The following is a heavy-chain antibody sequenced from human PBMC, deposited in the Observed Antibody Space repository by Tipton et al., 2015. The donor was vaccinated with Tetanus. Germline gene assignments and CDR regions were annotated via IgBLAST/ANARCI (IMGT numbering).Heavy chain of an antibody. Sequence: GLVKPSETLSLTCGVFGDYLSDYYWNWIRQVPGKGLEWIGYTHHSGSTNYNPSLSGRVTTSVDTSKNQFSLKMSSVTAADTAVYYCARWGDASGSTNLYAFDIWGQGTMVSVSS. CDR3: ARWGDASGSTNLYAFDI. J-gene: IGHJ3*02. V-gene: IGHV4-59*01. CDR2: THHSGST. D-gene: IGHD3-10*01. CDR1: GDYLSDYY.